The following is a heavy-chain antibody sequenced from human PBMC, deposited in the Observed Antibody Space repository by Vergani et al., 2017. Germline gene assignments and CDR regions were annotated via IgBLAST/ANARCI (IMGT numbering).Heavy chain of an antibody. D-gene: IGHD2-2*01. CDR3: ARDNQYCSSTSCYLDAFDI. CDR1: GGSISSYY. V-gene: IGHV4-4*07. Sequence: QVQLQESGPGLVKPSETLSLTCTVSGGSISSYYWSWIRQPAGKGLEWIGRIYTSGSTNYNPSLKSRVTMPVDTAKNQFSLKLSSVTAADTAVYYCARDNQYCSSTSCYLDAFDIWGQGTMVTVSS. CDR2: IYTSGST. J-gene: IGHJ3*02.